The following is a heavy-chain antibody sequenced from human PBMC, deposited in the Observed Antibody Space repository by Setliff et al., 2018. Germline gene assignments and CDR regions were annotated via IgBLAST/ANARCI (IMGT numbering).Heavy chain of an antibody. CDR2: INPNIGDT. D-gene: IGHD5-12*01. J-gene: IGHJ4*02. V-gene: IGHV1-2*04. Sequence: ASVKVSCKASGYTFTSYGISWVRQAPGQGLEWMGWINPNIGDTNYAQNFQGWVTMTSDTSISTAYMELSRLTSDDTAVYFCARDQGYSGYGNFDFWGQGTLVTVSS. CDR1: GYTFTSYG. CDR3: ARDQGYSGYGNFDF.